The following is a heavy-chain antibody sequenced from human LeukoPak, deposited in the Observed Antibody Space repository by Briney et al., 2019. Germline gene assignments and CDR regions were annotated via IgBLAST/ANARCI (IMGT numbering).Heavy chain of an antibody. J-gene: IGHJ4*02. Sequence: GGSLRLSCAASGFXFRSYWISWVRQPPGKGLEWVANIKQDGSEKYYVDSVRGRFTISRDNAKNSVYLQMSSLRAEDTAVYYCARDGTPFDSWGQGTLVTVSS. V-gene: IGHV3-7*01. D-gene: IGHD1-26*01. CDR1: GFXFRSYW. CDR2: IKQDGSEK. CDR3: ARDGTPFDS.